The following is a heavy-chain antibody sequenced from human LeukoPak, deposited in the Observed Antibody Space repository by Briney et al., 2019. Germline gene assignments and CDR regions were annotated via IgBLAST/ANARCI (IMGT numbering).Heavy chain of an antibody. J-gene: IGHJ4*02. CDR2: INHSGTT. V-gene: IGHV4-34*01. CDR1: GGSFSGYY. D-gene: IGHD3-22*01. CDR3: ARGREYDSSGYYFLDY. Sequence: SETLSLTCAVYGGSFSGYYWSWIRQPPGTGLEWIGRINHSGTTKYNPSLKSRVTISIDTSKNQFSLKLSSVTAADTAVYYCARGREYDSSGYYFLDYWGQGTLVTVSS.